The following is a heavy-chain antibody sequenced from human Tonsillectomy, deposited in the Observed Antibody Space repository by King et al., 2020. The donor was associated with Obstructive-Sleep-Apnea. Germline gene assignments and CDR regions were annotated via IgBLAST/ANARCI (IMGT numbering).Heavy chain of an antibody. J-gene: IGHJ6*02. V-gene: IGHV3-30*18. CDR1: GFTFSNCG. D-gene: IGHD1-26*01. CDR3: AKDEAVGATFRYYGMDV. Sequence: VQLVESGGGVVQPGRSLRLSCAASGFTFSNCGMHWVRQAPGKGLEWVAVISYDGSNKYYADSVKGRFTISRDNSKNTVYLQMNSLRPEDTAVYYCAKDEAVGATFRYYGMDVWGQGTSVTVSS. CDR2: ISYDGSNK.